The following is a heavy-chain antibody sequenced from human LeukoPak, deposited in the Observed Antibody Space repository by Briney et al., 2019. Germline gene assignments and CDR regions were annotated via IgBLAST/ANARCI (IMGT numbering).Heavy chain of an antibody. J-gene: IGHJ4*02. V-gene: IGHV1-46*01. CDR3: ARSGWFGELSENS. CDR2: INPSGGST. D-gene: IGHD3-10*01. CDR1: GYTFTGYY. Sequence: ASVKVSCKASGYTFTGYYMHWVRQAPGQGLEWMGIINPSGGSTSYAQKFQGRVTITRDTSTSTVYMELSSLRSEDTAVYYCARSGWFGELSENSWGQGTLVTVSS.